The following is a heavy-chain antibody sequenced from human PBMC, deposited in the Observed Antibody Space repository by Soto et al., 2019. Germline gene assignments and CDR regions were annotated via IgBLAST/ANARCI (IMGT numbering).Heavy chain of an antibody. Sequence: SETLSLTCTVSGGSISSGDYYWSWIRQPPGKGLEWIGYIYYSGSTYYNPSLKSRVTISVDTSKNQFSLKLSSVTAADTAVYYCARVPSPFDFYYAMDVWGQGTTVTVSS. V-gene: IGHV4-30-4*01. D-gene: IGHD3-16*01. CDR3: ARVPSPFDFYYAMDV. J-gene: IGHJ6*02. CDR2: IYYSGST. CDR1: GGSISSGDYY.